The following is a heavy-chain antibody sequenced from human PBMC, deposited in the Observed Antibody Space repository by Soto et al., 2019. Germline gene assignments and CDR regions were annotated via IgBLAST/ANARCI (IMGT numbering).Heavy chain of an antibody. CDR1: GGSFSGYY. J-gene: IGHJ4*02. CDR2: INHSGST. Sequence: PSETLSLTCAVYGGSFSGYYWSWIRQPPGKGLEWIGEINHSGSTNYNPSLKSRVTISVDTSKNQFSLKLSSVTAADTAVYYCARLAGYKLRRGYYFDYWGQGTLVTVSS. CDR3: ARLAGYKLRRGYYFDY. V-gene: IGHV4-34*01. D-gene: IGHD2-15*01.